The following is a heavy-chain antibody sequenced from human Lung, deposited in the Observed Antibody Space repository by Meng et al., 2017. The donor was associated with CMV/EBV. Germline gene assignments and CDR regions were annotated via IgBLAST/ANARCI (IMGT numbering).Heavy chain of an antibody. V-gene: IGHV3-30*04. CDR3: ARGTRFLDWSLYGVIDY. CDR2: ISYDGRNE. D-gene: IGHD3/OR15-3a*01. Sequence: SXKISXAASRFTFSSYAMHWVRQAPGKGLEWVATISYDGRNEYYADSVKGRFTISRDNSKNTLYLQVNSPRPEDTAVYYCARGTRFLDWSLYGVIDYWGQGTLVTVSS. CDR1: RFTFSSYA. J-gene: IGHJ4*02.